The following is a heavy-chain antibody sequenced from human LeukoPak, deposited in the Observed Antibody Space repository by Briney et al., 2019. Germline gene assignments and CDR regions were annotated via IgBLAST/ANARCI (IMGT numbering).Heavy chain of an antibody. Sequence: GGSLRLSCAAFGFTFSAYTMNWVRQAPGKGLEWVSSISSGSSYIYYADSVKGRFTISRDNAKNSLYLQMSSLRAEDTAVYYCARDSPGQLPPDYWGQGTLVTVSS. CDR2: ISSGSSYI. CDR3: ARDSPGQLPPDY. V-gene: IGHV3-21*01. CDR1: GFTFSAYT. J-gene: IGHJ4*02. D-gene: IGHD1-7*01.